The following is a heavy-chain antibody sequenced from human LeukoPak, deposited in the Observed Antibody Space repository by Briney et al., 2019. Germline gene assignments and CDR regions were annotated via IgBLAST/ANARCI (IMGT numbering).Heavy chain of an antibody. Sequence: GGSLRLSCAASGFTFSSYAMSWVRQAPGKGLEWVSAISGSGGSTYYADSVKGRFTISRDNSKNTLYLQMNSLRAEDTAVYYCVFLYFDWLSPGYDAFDIWGQGTMVTVSS. CDR1: GFTFSSYA. V-gene: IGHV3-23*01. D-gene: IGHD3-9*01. CDR2: ISGSGGST. J-gene: IGHJ3*02. CDR3: VFLYFDWLSPGYDAFDI.